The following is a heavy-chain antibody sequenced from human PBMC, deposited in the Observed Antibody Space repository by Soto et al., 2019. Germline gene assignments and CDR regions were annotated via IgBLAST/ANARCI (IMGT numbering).Heavy chain of an antibody. D-gene: IGHD4-17*01. V-gene: IGHV3-23*01. CDR3: AKVPATVTSYYYYYHLDV. Sequence: GGSLRLSCAASGFTFTNYDMSWVRQAPGKGLEWVSGISGSGSSSYYVDSVKGRFTISRDNSKNTLYLQMNSLRAEDTAVYYYAKVPATVTSYYYYYHLDVWGKGTTVTVSS. CDR2: ISGSGSSS. CDR1: GFTFTNYD. J-gene: IGHJ6*04.